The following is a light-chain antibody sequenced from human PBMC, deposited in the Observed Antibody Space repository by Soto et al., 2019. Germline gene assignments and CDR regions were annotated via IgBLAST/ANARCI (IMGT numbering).Light chain of an antibody. CDR2: EVT. J-gene: IGLJ1*01. CDR3: SSYAGSNNYV. V-gene: IGLV2-8*01. Sequence: QSALTQPPSASGSPGQSVAISCTGTSSDIGDYNYVSWYQQQPGTAPQLIIYEVTKRPSGVPNRFSGSKAGNTASLTVSGLQAEDEADYYCSSYAGSNNYVFGTGTKLTVL. CDR1: SSDIGDYNY.